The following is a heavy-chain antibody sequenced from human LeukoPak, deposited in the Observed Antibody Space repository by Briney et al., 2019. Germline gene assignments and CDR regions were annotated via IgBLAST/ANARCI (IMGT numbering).Heavy chain of an antibody. D-gene: IGHD6-13*01. Sequence: GGSLRLSCTASGFTFSSYWMSWVRQAPGKGLEWVANIKQDGSEKYYVDSVKGRFTISRDNAKNSLYLQMSSLRADDTAVYYCARDIPSSWYYFDYWGQGTLVTVSS. CDR1: GFTFSSYW. CDR3: ARDIPSSWYYFDY. J-gene: IGHJ4*02. CDR2: IKQDGSEK. V-gene: IGHV3-7*03.